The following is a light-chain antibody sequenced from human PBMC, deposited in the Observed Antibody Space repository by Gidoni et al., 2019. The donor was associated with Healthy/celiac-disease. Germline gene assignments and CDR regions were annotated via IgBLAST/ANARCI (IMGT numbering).Light chain of an antibody. V-gene: IGLV3-1*01. Sequence: SYELTQPPSVSVSPGQTASITCSGDKLGDTYACWYQQKPGQHPVLVIYQDSKRPSGIPERFSGANSGNTATLTISGTQAMDEADYYCQAWDSSTVVFGGGTKLTVL. CDR1: KLGDTY. J-gene: IGLJ2*01. CDR3: QAWDSSTVV. CDR2: QDS.